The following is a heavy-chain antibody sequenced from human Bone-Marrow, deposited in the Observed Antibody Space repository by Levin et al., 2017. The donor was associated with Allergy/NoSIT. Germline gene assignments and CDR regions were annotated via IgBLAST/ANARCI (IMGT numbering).Heavy chain of an antibody. CDR2: INEDGSKT. V-gene: IGHV3-7*01. D-gene: IGHD3-16*01. CDR1: GFTFRNHW. CDR3: VRDYVWGTAEGDV. Sequence: PGGSLRLSCAASGFTFRNHWMTWMRQAPGEGLEWLANINEDGSKTYYLGSVKGRFTISRDNAKNSVYLEMTSLRPEDTALYYCVRDYVWGTAEGDVWGQGKMVTVS. J-gene: IGHJ3*01.